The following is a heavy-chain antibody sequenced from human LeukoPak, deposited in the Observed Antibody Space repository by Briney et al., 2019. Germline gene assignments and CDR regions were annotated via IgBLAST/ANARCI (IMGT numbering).Heavy chain of an antibody. V-gene: IGHV3-30-3*01. CDR1: GGTFSSYA. CDR3: ARAGYGDYANAAFDI. Sequence: SCKASGGTFSSYAMHWVRQAPGKGLEWVAVISYDGSNKYYADSVKGRFTISRDNSKNTLYLQMNSLRAEDTAVYYCARAGYGDYANAAFDIRGQGTMVTVSS. D-gene: IGHD4-17*01. J-gene: IGHJ3*02. CDR2: ISYDGSNK.